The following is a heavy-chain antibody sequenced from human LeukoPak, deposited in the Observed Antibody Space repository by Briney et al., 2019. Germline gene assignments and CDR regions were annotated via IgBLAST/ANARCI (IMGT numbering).Heavy chain of an antibody. CDR3: ARVVGCGGDCYSGISDY. D-gene: IGHD2-21*02. Sequence: ASVKVSCTASGYTFTSYYMHWVRQAPGQGLEWMGWINTNTGNPTYAQGFTGRFVFSLDTSVSTAYLQISSLKAEDTAVYYCARVVGCGGDCYSGISDYWGQGTLVTVSS. CDR2: INTNTGNP. CDR1: GYTFTSYY. J-gene: IGHJ4*02. V-gene: IGHV7-4-1*02.